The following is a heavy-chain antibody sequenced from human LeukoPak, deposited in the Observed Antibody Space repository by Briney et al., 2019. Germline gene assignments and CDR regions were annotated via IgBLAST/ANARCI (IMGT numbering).Heavy chain of an antibody. D-gene: IGHD3-22*01. V-gene: IGHV3-33*01. CDR1: GFTFSSYG. CDR3: ARDQYYYDSSGYYKD. Sequence: PGGSLRLSCAASGFTFSSYGMHWVRQAPGKGLEWVAVIWYDGSNKYYADSVKGRFTISRDNSKNTLYLQMNSLRAEDTAVYYCARDQYYYDSSGYYKDWGQGTLVTVSS. J-gene: IGHJ4*02. CDR2: IWYDGSNK.